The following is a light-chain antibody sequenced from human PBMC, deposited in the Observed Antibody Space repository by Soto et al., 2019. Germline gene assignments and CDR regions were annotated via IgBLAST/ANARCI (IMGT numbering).Light chain of an antibody. CDR1: SSDVGGYNY. J-gene: IGLJ1*01. V-gene: IGLV2-11*01. Sequence: QSALTQRASVSGSPGQSITISCTGTSSDVGGYNYVSWYQQHPGKAPKVMIYDVSKRPSGGPDRFSGSKSGNTASLTISGLQAEDEADYYCCSYVGTNTSYVFGTGTKVTVL. CDR2: DVS. CDR3: CSYVGTNTSYV.